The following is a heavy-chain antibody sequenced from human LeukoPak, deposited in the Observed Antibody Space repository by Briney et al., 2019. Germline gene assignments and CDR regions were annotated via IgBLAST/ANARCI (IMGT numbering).Heavy chain of an antibody. CDR1: GGSISSYY. CDR3: ASAYYDILTGPEGAFDI. Sequence: SETLSLTCTVSGGSISSYYWSWIRQPPGKGLEWIGYIYYGGSTNYNPSLKSRVTISVDTSKNQFSLKLSSVTAADTAVYYCASAYYDILTGPEGAFDIWGQGTMVTVSS. V-gene: IGHV4-59*01. J-gene: IGHJ3*02. CDR2: IYYGGST. D-gene: IGHD3-9*01.